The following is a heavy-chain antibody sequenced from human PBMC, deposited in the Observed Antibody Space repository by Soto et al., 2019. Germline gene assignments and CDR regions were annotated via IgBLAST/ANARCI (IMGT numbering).Heavy chain of an antibody. CDR3: ARPDEGGYSSNHHYYYALDV. CDR1: GGTFRSNS. V-gene: IGHV1-69*01. Sequence: QVQLVQSGAEVKKPGSSGKVPGKASGGTFRSNSISWVRQAPGQGLEWMGGIIPIFDITNYAQKFQGRVTITADESTSTAYMELSSLGSDDTAVYYCARPDEGGYSSNHHYYYALDVW. CDR2: IIPIFDIT. J-gene: IGHJ6*01. D-gene: IGHD3-22*01.